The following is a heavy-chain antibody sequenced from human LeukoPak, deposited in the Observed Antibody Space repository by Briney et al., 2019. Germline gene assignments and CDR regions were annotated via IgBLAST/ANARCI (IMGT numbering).Heavy chain of an antibody. D-gene: IGHD4-23*01. CDR1: GGSISSYY. Sequence: SETLSLTRTVSGGSISSYYWSWIRQPPGKGLEWIGYIYYSGSTNYNPSLKSRVTISVDTSKNQFSLKLSSVTAADTAVYYCARVMTTVVTASRYFDYWGQGTLVTVSS. CDR3: ARVMTTVVTASRYFDY. J-gene: IGHJ4*02. V-gene: IGHV4-59*01. CDR2: IYYSGST.